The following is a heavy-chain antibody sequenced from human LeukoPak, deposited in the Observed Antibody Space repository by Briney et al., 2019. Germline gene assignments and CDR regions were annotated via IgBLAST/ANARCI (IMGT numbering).Heavy chain of an antibody. CDR3: AKFTVTTGAFDY. Sequence: GGPLRPSCAAPGFTFRSNGRPWARPAPGKGLGGVAVISYDGSNKYYADSVKGRFTISRDNSKNTLYLQMNSLRAEDTAVYYCAKFTVTTGAFDYWGQGTLVTVSS. J-gene: IGHJ4*02. CDR1: GFTFRSNG. V-gene: IGHV3-30*18. D-gene: IGHD4-17*01. CDR2: ISYDGSNK.